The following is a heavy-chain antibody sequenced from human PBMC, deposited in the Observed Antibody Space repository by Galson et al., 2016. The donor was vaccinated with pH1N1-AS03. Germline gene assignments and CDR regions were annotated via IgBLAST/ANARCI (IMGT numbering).Heavy chain of an antibody. CDR2: ISGNGFST. CDR1: GFTFSSYA. J-gene: IGHJ4*02. D-gene: IGHD4/OR15-4a*01. CDR3: ARGPVSYANYWFPPPDY. Sequence: SLRLSCAAAGFTFSSYAMYWVRQAPGKGLEYVSAISGNGFSTYYANSVKDRFTVSRDNSKNTLYLQMGSLRVEDMAVYCCARGPVSYANYWFPPPDYWGQGTLVTVSS. V-gene: IGHV3-64*01.